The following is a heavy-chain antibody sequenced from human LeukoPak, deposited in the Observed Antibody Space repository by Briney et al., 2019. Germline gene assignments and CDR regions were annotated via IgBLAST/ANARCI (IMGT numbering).Heavy chain of an antibody. CDR2: IYWDDDK. CDR1: GFSLSTSGVG. Sequence: SGPTLVKPTQTLTLTCTFSGFSLSTSGVGVGWIRQPPGKALEWLALIYWDDDKRYSPSLKSRLTITKDTSKNQVVLTMTNMDPVDTATYYCAHRRGGYCSGGSCYYDAFDIWGQGTMVTVSS. J-gene: IGHJ3*02. CDR3: AHRRGGYCSGGSCYYDAFDI. V-gene: IGHV2-5*02. D-gene: IGHD2-15*01.